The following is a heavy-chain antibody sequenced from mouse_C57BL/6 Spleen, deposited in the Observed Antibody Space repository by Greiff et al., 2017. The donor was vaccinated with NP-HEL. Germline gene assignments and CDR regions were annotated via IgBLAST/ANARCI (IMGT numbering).Heavy chain of an antibody. V-gene: IGHV5-9-1*02. J-gene: IGHJ4*01. CDR3: TREADGYFFAMDY. CDR1: GFTFSSYA. CDR2: ISSGGDYI. D-gene: IGHD2-3*01. Sequence: EVKLVESGEGLVKPGGSLKLSCAASGFTFSSYAMSWVRQTPEKRLEWVAYISSGGDYIYYADTVKGRFTISRDNARNTLYLQMSSLKSEDTAMYYCTREADGYFFAMDYGGQGTSVTVAS.